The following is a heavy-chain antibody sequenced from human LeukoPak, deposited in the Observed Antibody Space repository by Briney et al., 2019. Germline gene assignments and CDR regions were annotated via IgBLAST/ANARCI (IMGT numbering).Heavy chain of an antibody. J-gene: IGHJ4*02. D-gene: IGHD6-13*01. V-gene: IGHV1-8*01. Sequence: ASVKVSCKASGYTFTRYDINWVRQATGQGLEWMGWMNPNSGNTGYAQKFQGRVTMTRNTSISTAYMELSSLRSEDTAVYYCARVHPRIAAADYWGQGTLVTVSS. CDR1: GYTFTRYD. CDR3: ARVHPRIAAADY. CDR2: MNPNSGNT.